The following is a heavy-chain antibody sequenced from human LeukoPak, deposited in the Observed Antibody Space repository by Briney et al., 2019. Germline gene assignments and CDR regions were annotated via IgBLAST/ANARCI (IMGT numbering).Heavy chain of an antibody. V-gene: IGHV1-3*01. CDR2: INAGNGNT. CDR3: AIRYCSSTSCIVN. D-gene: IGHD2-2*01. J-gene: IGHJ4*02. CDR1: GYTFTSYA. Sequence: ASVKVSCKASGYTFTSYAMHWVRQAPGQRLEWMGWINAGNGNTKYSQKFQGRVTITRDISASTAYMELSSLRSEDTAVYYCAIRYCSSTSCIVNWGQGTLVTVSS.